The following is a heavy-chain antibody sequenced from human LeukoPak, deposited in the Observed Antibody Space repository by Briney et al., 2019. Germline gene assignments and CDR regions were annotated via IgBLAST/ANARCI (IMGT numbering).Heavy chain of an antibody. D-gene: IGHD5-12*01. V-gene: IGHV4-61*08. CDR1: GGSISSGGYY. CDR3: ARGGSGYDSFYYYGMDV. Sequence: SETLSLTCTVSGGSISSGGYYWSWIRQPPGKGLEWIGYIYDSGSTNYNPSLKSRVTISVDTSKNQFSLKLSSVTAADTAVYYCARGGSGYDSFYYYGMDVWGQGTTGSVSS. J-gene: IGHJ6*02. CDR2: IYDSGST.